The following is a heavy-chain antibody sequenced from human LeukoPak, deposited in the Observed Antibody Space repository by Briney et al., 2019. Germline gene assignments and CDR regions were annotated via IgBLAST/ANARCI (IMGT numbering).Heavy chain of an antibody. Sequence: SETLSLTCAVYGGSFSGYYWSWIRQPPGKGLEWIGEINHSGSTNYNPSLKSRVTISVDTSKNQFSLKLSSVTAADTAVYYCARTRALGWSEINWFDPWGQGTLVTVSS. D-gene: IGHD3-3*01. CDR1: GGSFSGYY. CDR3: ARTRALGWSEINWFDP. J-gene: IGHJ5*02. CDR2: INHSGST. V-gene: IGHV4-34*01.